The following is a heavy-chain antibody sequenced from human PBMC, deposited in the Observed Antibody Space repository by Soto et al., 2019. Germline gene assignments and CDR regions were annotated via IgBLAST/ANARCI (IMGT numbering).Heavy chain of an antibody. CDR3: ARDSVVVPAASYYYYYMDV. D-gene: IGHD2-2*01. Sequence: GSLRLSCAASGFTFSSYSMNWVRQAPGKGLEWVSSISSSSSYIYYADSVKGRFTISRDNAKNSLYLQMNSLRAEDTAVYYCARDSVVVPAASYYYYYMDVWGKGTTVTVSS. J-gene: IGHJ6*03. CDR1: GFTFSSYS. V-gene: IGHV3-21*01. CDR2: ISSSSSYI.